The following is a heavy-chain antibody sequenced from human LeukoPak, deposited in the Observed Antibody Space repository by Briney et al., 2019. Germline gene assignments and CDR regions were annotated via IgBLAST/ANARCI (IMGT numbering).Heavy chain of an antibody. CDR1: GYTLTELS. CDR2: FDPEDGET. CDR3: STGTVVGVIKDY. D-gene: IGHD3-10*01. J-gene: IGHJ4*02. V-gene: IGHV1-24*01. Sequence: ASVKVSCKVSGYTLTELSMHWVRQALGKGLEWMGGFDPEDGETIYAQKFQGRVTMTEDTSTDTAYMELSSLRSEDTAVYYCSTGTVVGVIKDYWGQGTLVTVSS.